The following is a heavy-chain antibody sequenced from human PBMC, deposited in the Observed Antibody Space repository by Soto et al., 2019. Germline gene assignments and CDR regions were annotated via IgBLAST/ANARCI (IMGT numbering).Heavy chain of an antibody. Sequence: GGSLRLSCAASGFTFRRFTINLVRQAPGKGLEWVSTISSNSAYIYYTDALRGRFTISRDNAKNSLHLQMISMRAEDTAVYYCTRDASRDSSARGWFDPWGPGTLVTVSS. D-gene: IGHD6-13*01. CDR2: ISSNSAYI. J-gene: IGHJ5*02. CDR1: GFTFRRFT. V-gene: IGHV3-21*01. CDR3: TRDASRDSSARGWFDP.